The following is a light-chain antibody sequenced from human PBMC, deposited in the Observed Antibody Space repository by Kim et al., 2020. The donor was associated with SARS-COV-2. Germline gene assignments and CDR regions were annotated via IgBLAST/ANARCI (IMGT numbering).Light chain of an antibody. J-gene: IGKJ1*01. V-gene: IGKV1-9*01. CDR2: AAS. Sequence: DIQLTQSPSFLSASVGDRVTITCRASQGISSYLAWYQQKPGKAPKLLIYAASTLQSGVPSRFSGSGSGTEFTLTISSLQPEDFATYDCQQLNSYPRWTFGQGTKVDIK. CDR1: QGISSY. CDR3: QQLNSYPRWT.